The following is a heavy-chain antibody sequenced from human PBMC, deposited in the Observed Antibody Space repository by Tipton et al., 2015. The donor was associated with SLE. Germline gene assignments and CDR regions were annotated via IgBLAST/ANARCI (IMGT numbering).Heavy chain of an antibody. CDR2: IYYSGST. D-gene: IGHD4/OR15-4a*01. V-gene: IGHV4-39*07. Sequence: TLSLTCTVSGCSISSSSYYWAWIRQPPGKGLERIGSIYYSGSTYYNPSLESRVTISVDTSKNQFSLKLSSVTAADTAVFYCAHANWCTNFDYWGQGTLVTVSS. J-gene: IGHJ4*02. CDR3: AHANWCTNFDY. CDR1: GCSISSSSYY.